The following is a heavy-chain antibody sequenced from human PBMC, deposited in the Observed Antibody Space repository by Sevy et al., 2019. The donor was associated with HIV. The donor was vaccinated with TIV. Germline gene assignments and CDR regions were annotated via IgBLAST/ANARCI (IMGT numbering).Heavy chain of an antibody. CDR3: ARAIIIMAHIGSFPFDY. Sequence: ASVKVSCKASGYTFTGYYMHWVRQAPGQGLEWMGRINPNSGGTNYAQKFQGRVTMTRDTSISTAYMELSMLRSDDTAVYYCARAIIIMAHIGSFPFDYWGQGTLVTVSS. V-gene: IGHV1-2*06. CDR1: GYTFTGYY. D-gene: IGHD3-10*01. J-gene: IGHJ4*02. CDR2: INPNSGGT.